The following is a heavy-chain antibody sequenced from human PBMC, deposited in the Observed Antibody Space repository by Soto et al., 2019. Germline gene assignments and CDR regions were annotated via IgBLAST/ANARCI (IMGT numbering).Heavy chain of an antibody. V-gene: IGHV1-69*06. D-gene: IGHD6-19*01. CDR1: GGSLRTNA. CDR2: IIPMFGSP. CDR3: ARGGFVAGLYNALDA. J-gene: IGHJ6*02. Sequence: QVQLVQSGAEVKKVGSSVKVSCKTSGGSLRTNAISWVRQAPGQGLEWMGAIIPMFGSPKYAQKFQGRVTISADNPTNTIYMEMISLTSADTAVYYCARGGFVAGLYNALDAWGQGTTVSVSS.